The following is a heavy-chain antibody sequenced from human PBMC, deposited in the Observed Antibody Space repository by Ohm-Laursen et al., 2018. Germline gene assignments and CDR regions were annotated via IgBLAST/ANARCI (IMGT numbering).Heavy chain of an antibody. CDR3: ANWNSGSYYDY. CDR2: MYYSGGA. V-gene: IGHV4-31*02. CDR1: GGSISSAGYY. D-gene: IGHD3-22*01. J-gene: IGHJ4*02. Sequence: TLSLTCTVSGGSISSAGYYWSWIRQHPGKGLEWIGYMYYSGGAYYNPSLKSRVTISVDTSKNQFSLKLRSVTAADTAVYYCANWNSGSYYDYWGQGTLVTVSS.